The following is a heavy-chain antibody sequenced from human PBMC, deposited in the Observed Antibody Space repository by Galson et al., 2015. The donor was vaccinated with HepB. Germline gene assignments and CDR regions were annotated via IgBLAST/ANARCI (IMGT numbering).Heavy chain of an antibody. V-gene: IGHV1-18*04. CDR3: AREGVEGVVVQPYYYYGMDV. Sequence: SVKVSCKASGYTFTSYGISWVRQAPGQGLEWMGWISAYNGNTNYAQKLQGRVTMTTDTSTSTAYMELRSLRSDDTAVYYCAREGVEGVVVQPYYYYGMDVWGQGTTVTVSS. D-gene: IGHD2-2*01. CDR1: GYTFTSYG. J-gene: IGHJ6*02. CDR2: ISAYNGNT.